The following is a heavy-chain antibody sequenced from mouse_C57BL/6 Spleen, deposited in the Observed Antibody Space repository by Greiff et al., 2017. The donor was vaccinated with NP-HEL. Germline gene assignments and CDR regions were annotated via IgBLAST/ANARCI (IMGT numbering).Heavy chain of an antibody. J-gene: IGHJ2*01. CDR1: GYTFTSYW. D-gene: IGHD1-1*01. CDR3: ARCYYGSSLHFDY. V-gene: IGHV1-7*01. CDR2: INPSSGYT. Sequence: QVQLQQSGAELAKPGASVKLSCKASGYTFTSYWMHWVKQRPGQGLEWIGYINPSSGYTKYNQKFKDKATLTADKSSSTAYMQLSSLTYEDSAVYYCARCYYGSSLHFDYWGQGTTLTVSS.